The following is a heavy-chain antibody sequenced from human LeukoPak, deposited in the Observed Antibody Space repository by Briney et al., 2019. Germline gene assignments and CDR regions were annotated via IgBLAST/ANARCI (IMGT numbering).Heavy chain of an antibody. J-gene: IGHJ4*02. D-gene: IGHD1-26*01. CDR3: VRRTSGSYSDY. V-gene: IGHV4-39*01. Sequence: PSETLSLTCTVSGGSFRSSSYYWGWIRQTPGKGLEWIGCIYYSGSTTSYNPSLKSRVTISVDTSKNQFSLKLNSVTAADTAVYYCVRRTSGSYSDYWGQGTLVTVSS. CDR1: GGSFRSSSYY. CDR2: IYYSGSTT.